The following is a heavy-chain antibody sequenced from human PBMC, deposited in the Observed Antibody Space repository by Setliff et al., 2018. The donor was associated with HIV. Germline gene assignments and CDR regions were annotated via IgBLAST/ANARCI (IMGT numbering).Heavy chain of an antibody. D-gene: IGHD5-12*01. CDR2: IYYSGNT. Sequence: SETLSLTCTVSGGSLSSSNYYCGWIRQPPGKGLEWIGSIYYSGNTYYNPSLKSRVTISGDTSKNQFSLRLSSVTAADTAVYYCAGSGDMATFYWYFDLWGRGTLVTVSS. CDR1: GGSLSSSNYY. V-gene: IGHV4-39*07. J-gene: IGHJ2*01. CDR3: AGSGDMATFYWYFDL.